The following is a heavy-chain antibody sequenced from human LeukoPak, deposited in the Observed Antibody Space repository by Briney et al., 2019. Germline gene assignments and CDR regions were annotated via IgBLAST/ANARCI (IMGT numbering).Heavy chain of an antibody. CDR3: ASWRAFGGVILRAFDY. CDR2: IYYSGST. Sequence: SETLSLTCTVSGGSISSSSYYWGWIRQPPGKGLEWIGSIYYSGSTYYNPSLKSRVTISVDTSKNQFSLKLSSVTAADTAVYYCASWRAFGGVILRAFDYWGQGTLVTVSS. V-gene: IGHV4-39*07. CDR1: GGSISSSSYY. J-gene: IGHJ4*02. D-gene: IGHD3-16*02.